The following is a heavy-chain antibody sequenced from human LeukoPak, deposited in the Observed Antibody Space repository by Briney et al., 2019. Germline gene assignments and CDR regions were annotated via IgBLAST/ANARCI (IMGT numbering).Heavy chain of an antibody. CDR1: GDSISTSAYY. D-gene: IGHD3-10*01. V-gene: IGHV4-39*01. CDR3: ARRYYYGSGSPEY. CDR2: IYYDGNT. J-gene: IGHJ4*02. Sequence: SETLSLTCAVSGDSISTSAYYWDWSRQPPGKGLEWIGNIYYDGNTRYNPSLKSRVTISVDRSKNQFPLKLSSVTAADTAVYYCARRYYYGSGSPEYWGQGTQVTVSS.